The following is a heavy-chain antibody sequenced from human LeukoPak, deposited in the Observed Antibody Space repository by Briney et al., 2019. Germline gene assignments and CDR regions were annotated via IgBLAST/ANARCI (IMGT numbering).Heavy chain of an antibody. D-gene: IGHD5-12*01. V-gene: IGHV1-69*05. Sequence: GASVKVSCKASGGTFSSYAISWVRQAPGQGLGWMGGIIPIFGTANYAQKFQGRVTITTDESTSTAYMELSSLRSEDTAVYYCARGPLDIVATSYFDYWGQGTLVTVSS. CDR1: GGTFSSYA. CDR3: ARGPLDIVATSYFDY. CDR2: IIPIFGTA. J-gene: IGHJ4*02.